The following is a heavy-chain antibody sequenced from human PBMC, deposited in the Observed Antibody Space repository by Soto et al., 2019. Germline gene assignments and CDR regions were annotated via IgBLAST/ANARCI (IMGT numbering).Heavy chain of an antibody. Sequence: SLRLSCAASGFTFRSYGMHWVRQAPAKGLEWVAVISYDGSNKYYEDSVKGRFTIFRDNSKNTLYLQMNSLRAEDTGVYYCAKGGVGSTSNAFDIRGQGTMVTVSS. CDR1: GFTFRSYG. D-gene: IGHD1-26*01. CDR2: ISYDGSNK. CDR3: AKGGVGSTSNAFDI. V-gene: IGHV3-30*18. J-gene: IGHJ3*02.